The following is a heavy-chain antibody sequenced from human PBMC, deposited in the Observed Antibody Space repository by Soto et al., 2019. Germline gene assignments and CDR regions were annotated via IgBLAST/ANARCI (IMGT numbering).Heavy chain of an antibody. Sequence: QVQLQQWGAGLLKPSETLSLTCAVYGGSFSGYYWSWIRQPPGKGLEWIGEINHSGSTNYNPSLKSRVTISVATSKNQFTMKLSSVTAAATAVYDCASRYCSSTGCNGAGGFEYWGQGTLVTVSS. J-gene: IGHJ4*02. CDR3: ASRYCSSTGCNGAGGFEY. V-gene: IGHV4-34*01. D-gene: IGHD2-2*01. CDR1: GGSFSGYY. CDR2: INHSGST.